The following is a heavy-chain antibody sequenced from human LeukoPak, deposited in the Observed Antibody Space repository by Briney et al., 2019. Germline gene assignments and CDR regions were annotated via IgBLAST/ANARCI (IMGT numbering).Heavy chain of an antibody. V-gene: IGHV3-23*01. J-gene: IGHJ6*02. CDR2: ISGSGGST. D-gene: IGHD3-22*01. CDR1: GFIFSSCA. CDR3: AKDTYPHSMIVVVIGYYYYGMDV. Sequence: PGGSLRLSCAASGFIFSSCAMSWVRQAPGKGLEWVSAISGSGGSTYYADSVKGRFTISRDNSKNTLYLQMNSLRAEDTAVYYCAKDTYPHSMIVVVIGYYYYGMDVWGQGTTVTVSS.